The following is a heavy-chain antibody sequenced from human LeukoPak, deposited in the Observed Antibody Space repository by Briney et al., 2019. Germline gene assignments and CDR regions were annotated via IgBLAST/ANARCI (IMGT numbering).Heavy chain of an antibody. D-gene: IGHD3-22*01. V-gene: IGHV3-30-3*01. CDR2: ISYDGSNK. CDR3: AREYDSSGYSYENWFDP. J-gene: IGHJ5*02. Sequence: KGLEWVAVISYDGSNKYYADSVTGRFTISRDNSKNTLYLQMNSLRAEDTAVYYCAREYDSSGYSYENWFDPWGQGTLVTVSS.